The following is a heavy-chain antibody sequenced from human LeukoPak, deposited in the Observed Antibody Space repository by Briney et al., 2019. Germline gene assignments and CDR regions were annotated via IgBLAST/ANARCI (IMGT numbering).Heavy chain of an antibody. J-gene: IGHJ4*02. V-gene: IGHV3-7*03. CDR2: IKQDGSEK. CDR3: ARSYYDSSGGAHFDY. CDR1: GFTFSGSA. Sequence: GGSLRLSCAASGFTFSGSAMHWDRQASGKGLEWVANIKQDGSEKYYVDSVKGRFTISRDNSKNTLYLQMNSLRAEDTAVYYCARSYYDSSGGAHFDYWGQGTLVTVSS. D-gene: IGHD3-22*01.